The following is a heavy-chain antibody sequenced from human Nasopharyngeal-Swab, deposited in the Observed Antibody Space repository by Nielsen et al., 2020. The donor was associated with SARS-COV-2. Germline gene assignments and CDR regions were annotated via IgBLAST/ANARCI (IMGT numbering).Heavy chain of an antibody. CDR3: SRDPGYSGGYGY. Sequence: WIRQPPGRGLEWVSYISRSSNTIYDANTVKGRFTIARDNARDSLYLQMSTLIAEGTAVFYFSRDPGYSGGYGYWGQGTLVTVSS. J-gene: IGHJ4*02. V-gene: IGHV3-48*01. CDR2: ISRSSNTI. D-gene: IGHD1-26*01.